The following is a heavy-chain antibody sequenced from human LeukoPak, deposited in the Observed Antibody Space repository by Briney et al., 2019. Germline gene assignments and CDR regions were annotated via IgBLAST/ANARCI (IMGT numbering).Heavy chain of an antibody. CDR1: GGSISSGDYY. J-gene: IGHJ4*02. CDR2: IYYSGST. CDR3: ARVREVGAFDY. V-gene: IGHV4-30-4*08. D-gene: IGHD1-26*01. Sequence: SQTLSPTCTVSGGSISSGDYYWSWIRQPPGKGLEWIGYIYYSGSTYYNPSLKSRVTISVDTSKNQFSLKLSSVTAADTAVYYCARVREVGAFDYWGQGTLVTVSS.